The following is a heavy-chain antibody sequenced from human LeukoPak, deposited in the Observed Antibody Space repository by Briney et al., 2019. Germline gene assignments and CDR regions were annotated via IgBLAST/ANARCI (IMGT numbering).Heavy chain of an antibody. J-gene: IGHJ4*02. V-gene: IGHV3-74*01. CDR1: GFTFSSYW. D-gene: IGHD1-26*01. CDR3: ATVGMGATIGY. Sequence: GGSLRLSCAASGFTFSSYWMHWVRQAPGKGLVWVSRINSDGRSTNYADSVKGRLTISRDNAQNTLYLQMNSLRVEDTAVYYCATVGMGATIGYWGQGTLVTVSS. CDR2: INSDGRST.